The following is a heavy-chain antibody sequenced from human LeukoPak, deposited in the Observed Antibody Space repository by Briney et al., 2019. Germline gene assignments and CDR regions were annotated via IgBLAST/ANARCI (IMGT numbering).Heavy chain of an antibody. CDR2: IYPDDSDT. D-gene: IGHD2-8*01. J-gene: IGHJ6*03. V-gene: IGHV5-51*01. Sequence: GESLKISCKASGYSFASSWIGWVRQMPGKGLEWMGIIYPDDSDTRYSPSFEGQITISVDKSISTAYLQWSSLKASDTAVYYCARHGHCTNGVCYSNYYYHMDVWGKGTTVTVSS. CDR3: ARHGHCTNGVCYSNYYYHMDV. CDR1: GYSFASSW.